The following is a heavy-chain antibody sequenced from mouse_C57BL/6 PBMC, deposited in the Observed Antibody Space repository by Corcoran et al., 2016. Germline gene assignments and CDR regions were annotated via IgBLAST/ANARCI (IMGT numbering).Heavy chain of an antibody. Sequence: EVQLQQSGPELVKPGASVKISCKASGYTFTDYYMNWVKQSHGKSLEWIGDINPNNGGTSYNQKFKGKATLTVDKSSSTAYMELRSLTSEDSAVYYCARDYFDYWGQGITLTVSS. V-gene: IGHV1-26*01. CDR3: ARDYFDY. CDR1: GYTFTDYY. CDR2: INPNNGGT. J-gene: IGHJ2*01.